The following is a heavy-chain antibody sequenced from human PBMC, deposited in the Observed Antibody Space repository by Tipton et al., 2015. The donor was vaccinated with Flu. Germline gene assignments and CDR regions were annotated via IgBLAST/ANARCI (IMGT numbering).Heavy chain of an antibody. CDR3: ASGNFYDSSGYFVF. J-gene: IGHJ4*02. V-gene: IGHV4-4*07. Sequence: TLSLTCNVSGGSINRYYWSWIRQSVGKGPEWIGRTHTNGNTNYNSTFGSRLSMSLDTSKSQFSMTLTSVTVADTAVYYCASGNFYDSSGYFVFWGQGILVTVSS. CDR2: THTNGNT. D-gene: IGHD3-22*01. CDR1: GGSINRYY.